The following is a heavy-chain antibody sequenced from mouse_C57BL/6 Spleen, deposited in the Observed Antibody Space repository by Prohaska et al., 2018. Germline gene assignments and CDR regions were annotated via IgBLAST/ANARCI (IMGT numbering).Heavy chain of an antibody. CDR2: IDPSDSYT. V-gene: IGHV1-59*01. CDR3: ARYSSGYGAMDY. J-gene: IGHJ4*01. Sequence: QVQLQQPGAELVRPGTSVKLSCKASGYTFTSYWMHWVKQRPGQGLEWIGVIDPSDSYTNYNQKFKGKATLTVDTSSSTAYMQLSRLTAEDSAVYYCARYSSGYGAMDYWGEGTSGTVSS. CDR1: GYTFTSYW. D-gene: IGHD3-2*02.